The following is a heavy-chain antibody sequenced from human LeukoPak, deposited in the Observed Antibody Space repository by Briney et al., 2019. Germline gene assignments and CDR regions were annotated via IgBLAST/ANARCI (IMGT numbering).Heavy chain of an antibody. Sequence: GGSLRLTCAASGFSFRSYAMSWVRQAPARGLEWVSSLRGGGETFYADSVKGRFTLSRDESRNTVYLEMNNLRVEDTAVYFCAKANWVSSADAVVWGQGTLVTVSS. D-gene: IGHD2-21*01. CDR2: LRGGGET. CDR1: GFSFRSYA. V-gene: IGHV3-23*01. J-gene: IGHJ1*01. CDR3: AKANWVSSADAVV.